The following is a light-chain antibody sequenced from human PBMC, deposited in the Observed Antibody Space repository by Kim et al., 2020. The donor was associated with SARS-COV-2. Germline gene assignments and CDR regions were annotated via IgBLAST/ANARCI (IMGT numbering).Light chain of an antibody. Sequence: QGERATVSCRASQGVGNAYLAWYQQKPGQAPRLLIFGASSRATGIPDRFSGSGSGTEFTLTISRLEPEDFAVYYCQQYGSSPKVTFGGGTKVDIK. CDR3: QQYGSSPKVT. V-gene: IGKV3-20*01. CDR1: QGVGNAY. J-gene: IGKJ4*01. CDR2: GAS.